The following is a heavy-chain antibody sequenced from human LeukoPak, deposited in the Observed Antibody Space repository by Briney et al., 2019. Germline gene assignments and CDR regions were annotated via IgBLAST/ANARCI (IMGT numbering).Heavy chain of an antibody. D-gene: IGHD3-10*01. CDR2: IHTSGST. CDR1: GGSISSYY. Sequence: SETLSLTCAVSGGSISSYYWSWIRQPPGKGLEWIGRIHTSGSTKYNPSLMSRVTMSVDTSKNQFSLKVSSVTAADTAVYYCARDRHYYGSGSYPYMDVWGKGTTVTISS. V-gene: IGHV4-4*07. CDR3: ARDRHYYGSGSYPYMDV. J-gene: IGHJ6*03.